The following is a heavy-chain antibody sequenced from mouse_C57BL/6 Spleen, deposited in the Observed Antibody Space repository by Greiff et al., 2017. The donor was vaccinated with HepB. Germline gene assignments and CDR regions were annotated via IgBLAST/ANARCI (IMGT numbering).Heavy chain of an antibody. CDR2: IYPGNGDT. J-gene: IGHJ3*01. CDR1: GYTFTSYN. V-gene: IGHV1-12*01. Sequence: LQQSGAELVRPGASVKMSCKASGYTFTSYNIHWVKQTPRQGLEWIGAIYPGNGDTSYNQKFKGKATLTVDKSSSTAYMQLSSLTSEDSAVYFCAREGISWFAYWGQGTLVTVSA. CDR3: AREGISWFAY.